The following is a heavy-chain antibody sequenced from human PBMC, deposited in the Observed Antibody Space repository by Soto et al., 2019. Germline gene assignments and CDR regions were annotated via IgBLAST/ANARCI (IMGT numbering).Heavy chain of an antibody. CDR3: ATYYESSGYRFDY. Sequence: QVQLQESGPGLVKPSGTLSLTCAVSGGSISSSNWWTWVRQPPEKGLEWIGEIYHGGSTNYNPSLQSRVTLSVDKSKNQFSLKLTSVTAADTAVYYCATYYESSGYRFDYWGHGILVTVSS. J-gene: IGHJ4*01. CDR1: GGSISSSNW. D-gene: IGHD3-22*01. CDR2: IYHGGST. V-gene: IGHV4-4*02.